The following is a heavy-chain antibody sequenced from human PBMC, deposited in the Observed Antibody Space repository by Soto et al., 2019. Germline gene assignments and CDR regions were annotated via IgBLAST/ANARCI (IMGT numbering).Heavy chain of an antibody. CDR2: IYYSGST. V-gene: IGHV4-59*01. J-gene: IGHJ4*02. CDR3: ARAPSPLDRRSSYYFYH. D-gene: IGHD6-6*01. Sequence: NPSETLSLTCTVSGCSISSYYWSWIGQRPGKGLEWIGYIYYSGSTNYNPSLKSRVTISVDTSKNQFSLKLSSVTAADTAVYYCARAPSPLDRRSSYYFYHWGQGTLLTVSS. CDR1: GCSISSYY.